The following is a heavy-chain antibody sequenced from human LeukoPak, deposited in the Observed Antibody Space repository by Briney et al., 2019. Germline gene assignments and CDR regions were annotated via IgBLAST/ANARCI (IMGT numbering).Heavy chain of an antibody. J-gene: IGHJ4*02. D-gene: IGHD6-13*01. CDR3: ARTQGIAAPEFDY. V-gene: IGHV4-30-2*01. CDR1: GGSISSGGYS. CDR2: IYHSGST. Sequence: SETLSLTCAVSGGSISSGGYSWSWIRQPPGKGLEWIGYIYHSGSTYYNPSLKSRVTISVDTSKNQFSLKLSSVTAADTAVYYCARTQGIAAPEFDYWGQGTLVTVSS.